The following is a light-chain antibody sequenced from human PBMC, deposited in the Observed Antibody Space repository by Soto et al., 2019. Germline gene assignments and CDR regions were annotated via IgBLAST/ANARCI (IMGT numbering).Light chain of an antibody. CDR2: GAS. J-gene: IGKJ4*01. Sequence: EIVLTQSPGGLSLSPGERGTLSCRASQRVSSSYLAWYQQKPGQAPRLLIYGASTRATGTPARFSGSGSGTEFTLTISSLQSEDFAVYYCQQYIRWPLTFGGGTKVDIK. CDR1: QRVSSSY. V-gene: IGKV3-15*01. CDR3: QQYIRWPLT.